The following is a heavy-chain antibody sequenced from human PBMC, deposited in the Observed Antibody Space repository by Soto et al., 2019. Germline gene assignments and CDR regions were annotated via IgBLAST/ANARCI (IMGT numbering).Heavy chain of an antibody. Sequence: GGALRVSCAASGFTCSSYGMHWVRQAPGKGLEWVAVIWYDGSNKYYADSVKGRFTISRDNSKNTLYLQMNSLRAEDTAVYYCARGPRTGIAVAGMEYYYGMDVWGQGTTVTVSS. V-gene: IGHV3-33*01. CDR1: GFTCSSYG. D-gene: IGHD6-19*01. J-gene: IGHJ6*02. CDR2: IWYDGSNK. CDR3: ARGPRTGIAVAGMEYYYGMDV.